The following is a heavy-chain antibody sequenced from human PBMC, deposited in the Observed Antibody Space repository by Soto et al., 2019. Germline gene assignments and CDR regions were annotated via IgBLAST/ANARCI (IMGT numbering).Heavy chain of an antibody. CDR3: ARRGNYYGLDV. V-gene: IGHV5-51*03. J-gene: IGHJ6*02. Sequence: EVQLVQSGAEVKKPGKSLKISCKSSGYSFATYWIGWVRQIPGKGLEWMGIIYPGDSDTRYSPSFQGQVTISVDKSISTAYLQWSSLKASDTAMYYCARRGNYYGLDVWGQGTTVTVSS. CDR1: GYSFATYW. CDR2: IYPGDSDT.